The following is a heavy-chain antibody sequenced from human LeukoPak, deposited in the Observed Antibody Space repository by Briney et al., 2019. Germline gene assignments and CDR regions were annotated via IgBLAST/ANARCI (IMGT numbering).Heavy chain of an antibody. CDR3: ARSIAAAGALYYYYGMAV. CDR2: IHYSGTT. D-gene: IGHD6-13*01. V-gene: IGHV4-59*01. J-gene: IGHJ6*02. CDR1: GDSISIYY. Sequence: PAESLSLTCTVSGDSISIYYWSWIRQHPGKGLEWIGYIHYSGTTTYYPSLKSRGTTPVDTSKNQSSLRLSSVTAADTAVYYSARSIAAAGALYYYYGMAVWGRGTTVTVSS.